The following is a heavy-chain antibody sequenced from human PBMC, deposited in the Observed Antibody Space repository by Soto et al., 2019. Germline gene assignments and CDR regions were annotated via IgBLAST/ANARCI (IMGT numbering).Heavy chain of an antibody. CDR3: ARHDGFSSGWIFDY. V-gene: IGHV4-39*01. Sequence: SETLSLTCTVSGGSINSGGYSWGWIRQPPGKTLEWIGTIYYHGNTYSNPSLKSRVTISVDTSNNQLSLKLRSVTAADTAVYYCARHDGFSSGWIFDYWGHGTLVTVSS. J-gene: IGHJ4*01. CDR1: GGSINSGGYS. D-gene: IGHD6-19*01. CDR2: IYYHGNT.